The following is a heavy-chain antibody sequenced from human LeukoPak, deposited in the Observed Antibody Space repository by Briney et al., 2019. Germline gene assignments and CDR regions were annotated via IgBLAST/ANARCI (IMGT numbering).Heavy chain of an antibody. Sequence: GGSLRLSCAASGFTVSSNYMSWVRQAPGKGLEWVSVIYSGGSTYYADSVKGRFTISRDNSKNTLYLQMNSLRAEDTAVYYCARDLAIYDSSGYWGQGTLVTVSS. J-gene: IGHJ4*02. CDR2: IYSGGST. V-gene: IGHV3-53*01. D-gene: IGHD3-22*01. CDR3: ARDLAIYDSSGY. CDR1: GFTVSSNY.